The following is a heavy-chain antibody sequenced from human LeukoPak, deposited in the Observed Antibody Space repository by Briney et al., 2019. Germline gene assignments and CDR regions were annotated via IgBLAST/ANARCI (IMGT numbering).Heavy chain of an antibody. CDR3: ARHASPPLSGYPFDY. V-gene: IGHV4-59*08. CDR1: GGSISPYY. D-gene: IGHD3-22*01. Sequence: SETLSLTCTVSGGSISPYYWSWIRQPPEKGLEWIGYVYYRGSTNYNPSLKSRVTISVDTPENQFSLNLSSVTAADTAVYYCARHASPPLSGYPFDYWGQGTLVTVSS. J-gene: IGHJ4*02. CDR2: VYYRGST.